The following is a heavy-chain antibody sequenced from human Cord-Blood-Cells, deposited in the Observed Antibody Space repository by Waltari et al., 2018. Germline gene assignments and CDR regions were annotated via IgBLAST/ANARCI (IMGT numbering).Heavy chain of an antibody. D-gene: IGHD2-2*01. CDR2: IIPIFGTA. J-gene: IGHJ6*02. CDR3: ARDRLKPHCSSTSCYYYYYGMDV. Sequence: QVQLVQSGAEGKKPGSSVKVSCQASGGTFSSYAIRRVRPAPGKGLEWRGGIIPIFGTANYAQKFQGRVTITADESTSTAYMELSSLRSEDTAVYYCARDRLKPHCSSTSCYYYYYGMDVWGQGTTVTVSS. V-gene: IGHV1-69*12. CDR1: GGTFSSYA.